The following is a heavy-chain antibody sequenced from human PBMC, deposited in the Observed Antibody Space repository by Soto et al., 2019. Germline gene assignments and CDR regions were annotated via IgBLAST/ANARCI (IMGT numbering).Heavy chain of an antibody. J-gene: IGHJ6*03. CDR1: GGTFSSYT. CDR2: IIPILGIA. V-gene: IGHV1-69*02. Sequence: QVQLVQSGAEVKKPASSVKVSCKASGGTFSSYTISWVRQAPGQGLEWMGRIIPILGIANYAQKFQGRVTITADKSTSTGYMELSSLRSEDTAVYYCARVTYMRPYYYYYMDVWGKGTTVTVSS. CDR3: ARVTYMRPYYYYYMDV. D-gene: IGHD5-18*01.